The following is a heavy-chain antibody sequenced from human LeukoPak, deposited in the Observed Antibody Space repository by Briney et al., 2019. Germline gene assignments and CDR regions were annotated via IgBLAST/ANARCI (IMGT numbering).Heavy chain of an antibody. D-gene: IGHD4-17*01. CDR3: ARDRMDYGLHLLQLYYFDY. Sequence: PGGSLRLSCAASGFTFSSYAMHWVRQAPGKGLEWVAVISYDGSNKYYADSVKGRFTISRDNSKNTLYLQMNSLRAEDTAVYYCARDRMDYGLHLLQLYYFDYWGQGTLVTVSS. CDR2: ISYDGSNK. J-gene: IGHJ4*02. V-gene: IGHV3-30-3*01. CDR1: GFTFSSYA.